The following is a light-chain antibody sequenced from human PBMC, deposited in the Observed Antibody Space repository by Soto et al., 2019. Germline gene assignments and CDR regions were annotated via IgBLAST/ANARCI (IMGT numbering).Light chain of an antibody. J-gene: IGLJ1*01. CDR2: EVS. CDR3: SSYTSSSIYV. CDR1: SSDVGGYNY. Sequence: QSALTQPASVSGSPGQSITISCTGTSSDVGGYNYVSWYQQHPGKAPKLMIYEVSNRPSGVSNRFSGSKSGNTASLTISGLQAEDEAYYYCSSYTSSSIYVFGTGTKVIV. V-gene: IGLV2-14*01.